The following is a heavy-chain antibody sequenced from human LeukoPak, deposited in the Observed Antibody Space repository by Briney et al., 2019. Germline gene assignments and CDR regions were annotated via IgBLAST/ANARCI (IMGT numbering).Heavy chain of an antibody. CDR1: GYTFTGYY. J-gene: IGHJ4*02. CDR3: ARAPVRGVTDY. Sequence: ASVKVSCKASGYTFTGYYMHWVRQAPGQGLEWMGWINPNSGGTNYARKFQGWVTMTRDTSISTAYMELSRLRSDDTAVYYCARAPVRGVTDYWGQGTLVTVSS. D-gene: IGHD3-10*01. V-gene: IGHV1-2*04. CDR2: INPNSGGT.